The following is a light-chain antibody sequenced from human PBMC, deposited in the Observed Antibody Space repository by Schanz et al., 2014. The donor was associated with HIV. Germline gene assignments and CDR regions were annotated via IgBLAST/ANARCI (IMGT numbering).Light chain of an antibody. CDR2: DVS. Sequence: QSVLTQPASVSGSPGQSITISCTGTSSDVGAYNYVSWYQQHPGQAPKLMIYDVSKRPSGVSNRFSGSKSGNTAYLTISGXXXXXEADYYCYSYAGSRVFGGGTKLTVL. CDR1: SSDVGAYNY. J-gene: IGLJ3*02. V-gene: IGLV2-14*03. CDR3: YSYAGSRV.